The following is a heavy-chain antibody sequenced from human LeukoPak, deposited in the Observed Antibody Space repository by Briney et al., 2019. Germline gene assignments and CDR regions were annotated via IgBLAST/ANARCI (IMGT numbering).Heavy chain of an antibody. Sequence: SETLSLTCAVYGGSFSDYYWSWIRQPPGKGLEWIGEINHGGSTNYNPSLKSRVTISVDTSKNQFSLKLSSVTAADTAVYYCARQTGYSKGWLGAFDIWGQGTMVTVSS. V-gene: IGHV4-34*01. CDR3: ARQTGYSKGWLGAFDI. D-gene: IGHD6-19*01. J-gene: IGHJ3*02. CDR2: INHGGST. CDR1: GGSFSDYY.